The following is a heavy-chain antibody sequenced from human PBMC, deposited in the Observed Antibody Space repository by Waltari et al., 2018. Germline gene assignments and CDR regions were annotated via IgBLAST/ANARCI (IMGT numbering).Heavy chain of an antibody. V-gene: IGHV1-69*10. D-gene: IGHD6-19*01. Sequence: QVQLVQSGAEVKKPGSSVKVSCKASGGTFSSYAISWVRQAPGQGLGWMRGIGALRDIANYAQKYRGRVTITAEKGTSTAYMELGRRRSEDTGVYYCAGDRRIAVAAGWGEGTLVTVS. CDR1: GGTFSSYA. CDR2: IGALRDIA. CDR3: AGDRRIAVAAG. J-gene: IGHJ4*02.